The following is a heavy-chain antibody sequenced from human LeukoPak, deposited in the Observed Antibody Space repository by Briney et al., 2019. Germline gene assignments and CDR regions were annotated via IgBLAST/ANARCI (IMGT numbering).Heavy chain of an antibody. D-gene: IGHD3-22*01. Sequence: GGSLRLSCTASGFTFSGYSMNWIRQAPGKGLEWVSSFGARSTSIYHAGSVKGRFAISRDNAKNSLYLQMNSLRAEDTAVYYCAREVSEGFDFWGQGTLVTVSS. CDR3: AREVSEGFDF. J-gene: IGHJ4*02. CDR1: GFTFSGYS. CDR2: FGARSTSI. V-gene: IGHV3-21*01.